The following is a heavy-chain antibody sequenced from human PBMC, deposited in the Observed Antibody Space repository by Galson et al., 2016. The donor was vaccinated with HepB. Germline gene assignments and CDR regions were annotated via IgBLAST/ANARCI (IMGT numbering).Heavy chain of an antibody. J-gene: IGHJ4*02. D-gene: IGHD1-1*01. CDR1: GGSVSTSTYY. V-gene: IGHV4-39*01. Sequence: SETLSLTCTVSGGSVSTSTYYWAWIRQPPGMGLELIGTIYYNGGTYYSPSLKSRVTISVDTSKNQISLEMRSVTATDAAVYYCARRGDDPLDRHFDYWGQGTLVTVSS. CDR2: IYYNGGT. CDR3: ARRGDDPLDRHFDY.